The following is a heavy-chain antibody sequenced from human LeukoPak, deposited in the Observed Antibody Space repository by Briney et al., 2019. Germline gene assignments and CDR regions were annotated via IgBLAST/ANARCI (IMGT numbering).Heavy chain of an antibody. CDR2: ISYDGSNK. Sequence: GGSLRLSCAASGFTFSSYAMHWVRQAPGKGLEWVAVISYDGSNKYYADSVKGRFTISRDNSKNTLYLQMNSLRAEDTAVYYCARDSSGSGSYPTIDYWGQGTLVTVSS. J-gene: IGHJ4*02. V-gene: IGHV3-30-3*01. D-gene: IGHD3-10*01. CDR3: ARDSSGSGSYPTIDY. CDR1: GFTFSSYA.